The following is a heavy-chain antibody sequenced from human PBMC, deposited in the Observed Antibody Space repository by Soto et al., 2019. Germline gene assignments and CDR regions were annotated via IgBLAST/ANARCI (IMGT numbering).Heavy chain of an antibody. V-gene: IGHV4-4*02. J-gene: IGHJ6*02. CDR1: GGSISSSNW. CDR3: ARFMSRAHGHGMDV. CDR2: IYHSGST. Sequence: QVQLQESGPGLVKPSGTLSLTCAVSGGSISSSNWWSWVRQPPGKGLEWIGEIYHSGSTNYNPSPKSRVTXXVXKXXNQFSLKLSSVTAADTAVDYCARFMSRAHGHGMDVWGQGTTVTVSS.